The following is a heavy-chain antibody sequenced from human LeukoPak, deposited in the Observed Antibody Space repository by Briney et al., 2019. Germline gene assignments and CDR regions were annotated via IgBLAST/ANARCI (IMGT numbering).Heavy chain of an antibody. CDR2: IIPIFGTA. V-gene: IGHV1-69*13. J-gene: IGHJ4*02. CDR1: GGTFSSYA. Sequence: SVKVSCKASGGTFSSYAISWVRQAPGQGLEWMGGIIPIFGTASYAQKFQGRVTITADESMSTAYMELSSLRSEDTAVYYCARGYSGSYPADYWGQGTLVTVSS. D-gene: IGHD1-26*01. CDR3: ARGYSGSYPADY.